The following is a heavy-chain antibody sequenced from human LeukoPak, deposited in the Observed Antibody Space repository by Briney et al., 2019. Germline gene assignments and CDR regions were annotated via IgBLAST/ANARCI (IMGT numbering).Heavy chain of an antibody. D-gene: IGHD3-3*01. J-gene: IGHJ4*02. CDR1: GYTFTSYY. CDR2: INPSGGST. CDR3: ARLQSGVVWSGYYTSYFDY. V-gene: IGHV1-46*01. Sequence: ASVKVSCKASGYTFTSYYMHWVRQAPGQGLEWMGIINPSGGSTSYAQKFQGRVTMTRDTSMSTVYMELSSLRSEDTAVYYCARLQSGVVWSGYYTSYFDYWGQGTLVTVSS.